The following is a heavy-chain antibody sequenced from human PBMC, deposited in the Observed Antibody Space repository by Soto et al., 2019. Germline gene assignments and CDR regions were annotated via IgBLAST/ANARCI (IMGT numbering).Heavy chain of an antibody. CDR1: GLTFNTYS. V-gene: IGHV3-48*01. D-gene: IGHD6-19*01. Sequence: ESGGGLIQPGGSLRLSCVASGLTFNTYSMNWVSQAPGKGLEWISYISGSGKNIYYADSVKGRFTISRDSAKNSLDLQMNSLRAEDTAVYYCAKRRQWQVPHYFDSCCQGTLVTVSS. J-gene: IGHJ4*02. CDR2: ISGSGKNI. CDR3: AKRRQWQVPHYFDS.